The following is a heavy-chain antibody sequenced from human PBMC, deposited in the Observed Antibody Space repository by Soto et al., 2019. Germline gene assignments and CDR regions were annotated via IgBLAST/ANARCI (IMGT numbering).Heavy chain of an antibody. J-gene: IGHJ6*03. Sequence: GGSLRLSCAASGFTVSSNYMSWVRQAPGKGLEWVSVIYSGGSTYYADSVKGRFTISRDNSKNTLYLQMNSLRAEDTAVYYCAKDFGTYYYYMDVWGKGTTVTVSS. CDR2: IYSGGST. CDR3: AKDFGTYYYYMDV. V-gene: IGHV3-66*01. D-gene: IGHD1-1*01. CDR1: GFTVSSNY.